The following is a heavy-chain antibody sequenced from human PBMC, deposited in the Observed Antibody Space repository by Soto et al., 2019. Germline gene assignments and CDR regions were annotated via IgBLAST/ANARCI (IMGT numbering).Heavy chain of an antibody. V-gene: IGHV3-23*01. CDR3: AKELEGDSSSEVPFYYYYGMDV. Sequence: GGSLRLSCAASGFTFSSYAMSWVRQAPGKGLEWVSAISGSGGSTYYADSVKGRFTISRDNSKNTLYLQMNSLRAEDTAVYYCAKELEGDSSSEVPFYYYYGMDVWGQGTTVTVSS. CDR1: GFTFSSYA. J-gene: IGHJ6*02. D-gene: IGHD6-6*01. CDR2: ISGSGGST.